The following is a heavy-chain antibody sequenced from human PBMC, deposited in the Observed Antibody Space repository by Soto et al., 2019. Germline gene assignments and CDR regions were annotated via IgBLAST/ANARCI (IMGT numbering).Heavy chain of an antibody. V-gene: IGHV3-30*18. CDR1: GFTFSYYC. J-gene: IGHJ6*02. CDR2: ISNDGRNK. CDR3: AKDQYQLIRRCYGLDV. D-gene: IGHD2-2*01. Sequence: PAGTLRLSCPSFGFTFSYYCMHWVRPASGKGLEGVAVISNDGRNKYYADSVRGRFTISRDNSKNTLFLQMNSLRPGDTAVYYCAKDQYQLIRRCYGLDVWGQGTTVTVSS.